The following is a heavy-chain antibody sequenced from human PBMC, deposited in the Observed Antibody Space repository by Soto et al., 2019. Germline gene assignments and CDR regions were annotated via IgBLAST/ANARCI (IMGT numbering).Heavy chain of an antibody. CDR2: INPQTGGT. CDR3: ARERYQVISDGMDV. V-gene: IGHV1-2*02. J-gene: IGHJ6*02. D-gene: IGHD2-2*01. Sequence: ASVKVSCKASGYTFTGYYIHWVREAPGQGLEWMGWINPQTGGTSYAQKFQGRVTLSRDTSINTAYLELSRLTFDDAAVYFCARERYQVISDGMDVWGQGTTVTAP. CDR1: GYTFTGYY.